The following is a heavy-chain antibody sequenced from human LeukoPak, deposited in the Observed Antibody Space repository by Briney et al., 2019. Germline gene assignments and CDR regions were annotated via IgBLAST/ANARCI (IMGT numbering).Heavy chain of an antibody. D-gene: IGHD3-22*01. CDR2: ITAYNGNT. CDR3: ARAYYYDSSGYYEDY. CDR1: GYTFTSYG. J-gene: IGHJ4*02. Sequence: VSVKVSCKASGYTFTSYGISWVRQAPGQGLEWMGWITAYNGNTNYAQKLQGRVTMTTDTSTSTAYMELRSLRSDDTAVYYCARAYYYDSSGYYEDYWGQGTLVTVSS. V-gene: IGHV1-18*01.